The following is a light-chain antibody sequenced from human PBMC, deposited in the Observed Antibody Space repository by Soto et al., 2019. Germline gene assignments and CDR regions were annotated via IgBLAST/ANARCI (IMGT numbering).Light chain of an antibody. J-gene: IGKJ5*01. Sequence: DLQMTQSPSSLSASVGARVTITCRASQDISKNLAWYQQKPGNAPKLLIYAASSLQSGVPSRFSGSGSGTDFTLTITSLQPEDFATYYCQQSYGTPVTFGQGTRLE. V-gene: IGKV1-39*01. CDR2: AAS. CDR1: QDISKN. CDR3: QQSYGTPVT.